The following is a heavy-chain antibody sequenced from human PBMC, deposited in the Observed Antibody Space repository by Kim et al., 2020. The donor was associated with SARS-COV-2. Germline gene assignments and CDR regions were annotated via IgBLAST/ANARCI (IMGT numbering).Heavy chain of an antibody. CDR1: GGSISSSSYY. Sequence: SETLSLTCTVSGGSISSSSYYWGWIRQPPGKGLEWIGSIYYSGSTYYNPSLKSRVTISVDTSKNQFSLKLSSVTAADTAVYYCARRGYDYDILTQGAFDIWGQGTMVTVSS. CDR2: IYYSGST. CDR3: ARRGYDYDILTQGAFDI. V-gene: IGHV4-39*01. D-gene: IGHD3-9*01. J-gene: IGHJ3*02.